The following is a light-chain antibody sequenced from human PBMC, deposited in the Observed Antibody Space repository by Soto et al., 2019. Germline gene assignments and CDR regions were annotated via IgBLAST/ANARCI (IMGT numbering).Light chain of an antibody. CDR1: PSDVGASNY. V-gene: IGLV2-8*01. J-gene: IGLJ1*01. Sequence: QSALTQPPSASGSPGQSVTISCTGTPSDVGASNYVSWYQQQPGKAPKLMISEVSKRPAGVPDRFAGSKSGNTASLTVSGLPAEDEADYYCSSSSVIKNMVFGAGTKVTVL. CDR3: SSSSVIKNMV. CDR2: EVS.